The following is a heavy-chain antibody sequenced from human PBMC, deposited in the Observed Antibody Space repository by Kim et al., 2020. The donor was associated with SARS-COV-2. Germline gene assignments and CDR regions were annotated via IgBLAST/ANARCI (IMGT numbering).Heavy chain of an antibody. CDR2: INHSGST. V-gene: IGHV4-34*01. Sequence: SETLSLTCAVYGGSFSGYQWSWVRQSPGKGLEWIGQINHSGSTNYNPSLKSRVTMSVDTSKNQFSLKLTSVTATDTGVSYCARGVPGYWGQGSLVTVSS. J-gene: IGHJ4*02. CDR1: GGSFSGYQ. CDR3: ARGVPGY.